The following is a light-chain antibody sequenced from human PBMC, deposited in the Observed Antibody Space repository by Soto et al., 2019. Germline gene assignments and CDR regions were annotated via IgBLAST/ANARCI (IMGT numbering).Light chain of an antibody. CDR1: QTISTW. Sequence: DIQMTQSPSTLSASLGDRVTITCRASQTISTWLAWYQQKPGKAPKLLIYKASSLESGVPPRFSGSGSGTEFTLTISSLQPDDFATYYCQHYNSYSEAFGQGTKVDI. V-gene: IGKV1-5*03. CDR3: QHYNSYSEA. J-gene: IGKJ1*01. CDR2: KAS.